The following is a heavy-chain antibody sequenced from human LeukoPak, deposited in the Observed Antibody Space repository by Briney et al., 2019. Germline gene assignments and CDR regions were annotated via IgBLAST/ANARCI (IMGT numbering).Heavy chain of an antibody. Sequence: ASVKVSCKASGYTFTSYAMHWVRQAPGQRLKWMGWINAGNGNTKYSQKFQGRVTITRDTSASTAYMELSSLRSEDTAVYYCARGYCSSTSCYDHYYYYYGMDVWGQGTTVTVSS. V-gene: IGHV1-3*01. D-gene: IGHD2-2*01. CDR2: INAGNGNT. CDR3: ARGYCSSTSCYDHYYYYYGMDV. CDR1: GYTFTSYA. J-gene: IGHJ6*02.